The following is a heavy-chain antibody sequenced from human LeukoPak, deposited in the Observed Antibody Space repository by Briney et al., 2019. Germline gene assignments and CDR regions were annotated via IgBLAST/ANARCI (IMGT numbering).Heavy chain of an antibody. V-gene: IGHV3-23*01. Sequence: GSLRLSCEASGFTFTTYAMSWVRQAPGKGLQWVSGISSGDSSTYYTDSVKGRFTISRDNSKNTLYLQINSLRAEDTAVYYCAKCMSGSGVCLNFDSWGQGILVTVSS. CDR1: GFTFTTYA. CDR2: ISSGDSST. J-gene: IGHJ4*02. D-gene: IGHD2-21*02. CDR3: AKCMSGSGVCLNFDS.